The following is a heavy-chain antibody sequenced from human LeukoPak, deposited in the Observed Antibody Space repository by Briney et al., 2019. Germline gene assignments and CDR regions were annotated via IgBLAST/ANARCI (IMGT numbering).Heavy chain of an antibody. Sequence: PSETLSLTCTVSGGSISTYYWSWIRQPPGKGLEWIGYIYHSGSTNYNPSLKSRVTISVDTSKNQFSLKLSSVTAADTAVYYCARIYYDSSGYYYYYMDVWGKGTTVTVSS. CDR2: IYHSGST. CDR3: ARIYYDSSGYYYYYMDV. J-gene: IGHJ6*03. V-gene: IGHV4-59*01. CDR1: GGSISTYY. D-gene: IGHD3-22*01.